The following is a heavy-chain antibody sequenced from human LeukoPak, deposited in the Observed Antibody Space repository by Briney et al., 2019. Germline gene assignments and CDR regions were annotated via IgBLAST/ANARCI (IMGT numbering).Heavy chain of an antibody. Sequence: KSSETLSLTCAVYGGSFSGYYWSCIRQPPGKGLEWIGEINHSGRTNYNPSLKSRVTISVDTSKNQFSLKLSSVTAADTAVYYCARVRRYCSSTSCSPGAFDIWGQGTMVTVSS. CDR1: GGSFSGYY. V-gene: IGHV4-34*01. D-gene: IGHD2-2*01. CDR3: ARVRRYCSSTSCSPGAFDI. J-gene: IGHJ3*02. CDR2: INHSGRT.